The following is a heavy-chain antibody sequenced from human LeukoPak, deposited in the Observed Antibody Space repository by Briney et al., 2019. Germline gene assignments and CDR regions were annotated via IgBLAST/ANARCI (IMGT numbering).Heavy chain of an antibody. CDR2: INPNSGGT. CDR1: GYTFTDYY. J-gene: IGHJ6*03. CDR3: AGYYYMDV. Sequence: ASVKVSCKASGYTFTDYYIHWVRQAPGQGLEWMGWINPNSGGTKYAQKFQGRVTMTRDTSISTAYMELSRLRSDDTAVYYCAGYYYMDVWGKGTTVTVSS. V-gene: IGHV1-2*02.